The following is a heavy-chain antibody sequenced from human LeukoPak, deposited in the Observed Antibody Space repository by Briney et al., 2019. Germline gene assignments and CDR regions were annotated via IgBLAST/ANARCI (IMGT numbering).Heavy chain of an antibody. CDR3: ARHHYASGRTLDY. Sequence: SETLSLTCSVSGAXINNYYCSWIRQTPGKGLEWIGYIYYSGSANYNPSLKSRVTMSVDTSMNQSSLILSSVTAADTAVYYCARHHYASGRTLDYWGQGTLVTVSS. D-gene: IGHD3-10*01. J-gene: IGHJ4*02. V-gene: IGHV4-59*08. CDR2: IYYSGSA. CDR1: GAXINNYY.